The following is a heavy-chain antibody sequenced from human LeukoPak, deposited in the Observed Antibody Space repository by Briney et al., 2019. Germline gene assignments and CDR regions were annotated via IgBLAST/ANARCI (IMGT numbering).Heavy chain of an antibody. CDR2: ISYSGST. CDR3: ARRGVEMSAVRPDNWLDP. CDR1: GGSISSHY. D-gene: IGHD5-24*01. J-gene: IGHJ5*02. V-gene: IGHV4-59*08. Sequence: PSETLSLTCSVSGGSISSHYYNWIRQSPGKGLEWIGRISYSGSTNYNPSLQSRVTISIDTSKNQFSLRLTSVTAPDTAVYYCARRGVEMSAVRPDNWLDPWGQGTLVTVSS.